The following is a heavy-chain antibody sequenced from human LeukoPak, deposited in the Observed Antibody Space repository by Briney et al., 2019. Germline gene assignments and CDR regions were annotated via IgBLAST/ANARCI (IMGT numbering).Heavy chain of an antibody. CDR3: ARANYGSGSYYSGEFDY. J-gene: IGHJ4*02. D-gene: IGHD3-10*01. CDR2: IYYSGST. Sequence: PSETLSLTCTVSGGSISSYYWSWIRQPPGKGLEWIGYIYYSGSTNYNPSLKSRVTISVDTSKNQFSLKLSSVTAADTAVYYCARANYGSGSYYSGEFDYWGQGTPVTVSS. V-gene: IGHV4-59*01. CDR1: GGSISSYY.